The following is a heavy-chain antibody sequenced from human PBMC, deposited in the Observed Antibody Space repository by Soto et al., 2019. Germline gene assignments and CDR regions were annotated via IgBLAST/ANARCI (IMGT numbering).Heavy chain of an antibody. CDR1: GGSFSGYY. V-gene: IGHV4-34*01. J-gene: IGHJ6*03. D-gene: IGHD3-3*01. Sequence: SETLSLTCAVYGGSFSGYYWSWIRQPPGKGLEWIGEINHSGSTNYNPSLKSRVTISVDTSKNQFSLKLSSVTAADTAVYYCARGFSWSGYYERSHYYYYMDVWGKGTTVTVSS. CDR2: INHSGST. CDR3: ARGFSWSGYYERSHYYYYMDV.